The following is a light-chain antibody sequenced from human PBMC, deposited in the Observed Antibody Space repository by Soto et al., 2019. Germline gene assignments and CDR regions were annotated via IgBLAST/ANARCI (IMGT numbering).Light chain of an antibody. CDR1: QSISSW. CDR2: DVS. V-gene: IGKV1-5*01. J-gene: IGKJ1*01. Sequence: DIQMTQSPSTLSASVGDRVTITCRASQSISSWLAWYQQKPGKAPKLLIYDVSSLESGVPSRFSGSGSGTEFTLTISSXQPDDFATYYRQQYNSYTWTFGQGTKVDIK. CDR3: QQYNSYTWT.